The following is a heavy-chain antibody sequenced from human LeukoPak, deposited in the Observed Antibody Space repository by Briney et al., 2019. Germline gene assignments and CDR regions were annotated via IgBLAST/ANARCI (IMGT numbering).Heavy chain of an antibody. CDR1: GGSISSYS. V-gene: IGHV4-59*01. J-gene: IGHJ5*02. D-gene: IGHD2-2*01. CDR3: ERLGVGYCRSTSRKCPGWFDP. Sequence: SETLSLTCTVSGGSISSYSLSWIRQPPGKGLEWIGYIYYSGSTSYNPSLKSRVTLSVHTSKIHHPLKLRSVNAADTAVYYCERLGVGYCRSTSRKCPGWFDPWGQGPLVPVPS. CDR2: IYYSGST.